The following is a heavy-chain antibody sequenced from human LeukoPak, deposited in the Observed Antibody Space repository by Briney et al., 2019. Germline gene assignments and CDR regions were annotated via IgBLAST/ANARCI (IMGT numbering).Heavy chain of an antibody. V-gene: IGHV3-48*03. Sequence: GGSLRLSCAASGFAFTTYEMNWVRQAPGKGLEWVSYISSTIYYADSVKGRFTISRDNAKNSLYLQMNSLRAEDTAVYYCAKDARNGGVVVVPAAIGGMDVWGQGTTVTVSS. CDR3: AKDARNGGVVVVPAAIGGMDV. CDR2: ISSTI. D-gene: IGHD2-2*02. J-gene: IGHJ6*02. CDR1: GFAFTTYE.